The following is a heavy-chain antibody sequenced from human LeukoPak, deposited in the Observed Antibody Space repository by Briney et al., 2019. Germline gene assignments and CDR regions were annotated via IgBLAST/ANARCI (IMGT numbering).Heavy chain of an antibody. CDR3: ARGGGPHYYDSSGYYTSFDY. Sequence: GGSLRLSSAASGFTFSDYYMSWIRQAPGKGLEWVSYISSSGSTIYYADSVKGRFTISRDNAKNSLYLQMNSLRAEDTAVYYCARGGGPHYYDSSGYYTSFDYWGQGTLVTVSS. D-gene: IGHD3-22*01. J-gene: IGHJ4*02. V-gene: IGHV3-11*01. CDR1: GFTFSDYY. CDR2: ISSSGSTI.